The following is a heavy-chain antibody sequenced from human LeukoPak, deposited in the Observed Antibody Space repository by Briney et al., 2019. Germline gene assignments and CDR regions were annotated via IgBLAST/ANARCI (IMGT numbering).Heavy chain of an antibody. CDR3: ARDHSSGGYQEGYFDL. CDR2: ISTGSDYI. V-gene: IGHV3-21*01. CDR1: GFSLSSHK. Sequence: GGSLRLSCAASGFSLSSHKMSWVRQAPGKGLEWVSTISTGSDYIYYGDSMRGRFTISRDNAGNSLYLQMNSLRVEDTALYYCARDHSSGGYQEGYFDLWGRGTLVTVSS. D-gene: IGHD2-2*01. J-gene: IGHJ2*01.